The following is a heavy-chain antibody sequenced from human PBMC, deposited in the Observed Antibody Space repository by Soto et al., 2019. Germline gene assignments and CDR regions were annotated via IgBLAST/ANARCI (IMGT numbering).Heavy chain of an antibody. CDR1: GFDFGDYA. CDR2: IRAKPAGGTA. D-gene: IGHD1-26*01. CDR3: SRIGQGAATRWLFDY. J-gene: IGHJ4*02. V-gene: IGHV3-49*04. Sequence: GGSLRLSCATSGFDFGDYALTWVRQAPGRGLEWVAFIRAKPAGGTAEYAASVKGRFTVSRDGSESIVYLQMNSLEKEDTGMYYCSRIGQGAATRWLFDYWGQGTPVTVSS.